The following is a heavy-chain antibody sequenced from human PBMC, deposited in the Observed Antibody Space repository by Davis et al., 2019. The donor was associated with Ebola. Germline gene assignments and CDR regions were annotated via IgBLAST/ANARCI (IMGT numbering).Heavy chain of an antibody. Sequence: GESLKISCKASFYPFPSSFLGWVRQVPGKGLEWMGNVHPGASHLRYSPSFQGQVTISVDKSITTAYLQWSSLMASDTAMYYCASQGHKVQYLIHDYWGRGTLVT. D-gene: IGHD2-2*01. CDR1: FYPFPSSF. J-gene: IGHJ4*02. CDR2: VHPGASHL. V-gene: IGHV5-51*01. CDR3: ASQGHKVQYLIHDY.